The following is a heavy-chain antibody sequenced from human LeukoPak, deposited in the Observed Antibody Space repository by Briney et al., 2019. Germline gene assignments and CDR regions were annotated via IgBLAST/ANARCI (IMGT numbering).Heavy chain of an antibody. CDR3: ATWTSAAPYCSSTSCPNYYYGMDV. V-gene: IGHV3-21*01. D-gene: IGHD2-2*01. CDR1: GFTFSSYS. CDR2: MSSSSSYR. J-gene: IGHJ6*02. Sequence: PRGSLRLSCAASGFTFSSYSMNWVRRAAGTGREWVSSMSSSSSYRYYADSVQGRFTISRDNAKNSLYLQMNSLRAEDTAVYYCATWTSAAPYCSSTSCPNYYYGMDVWGQGTTVTVSS.